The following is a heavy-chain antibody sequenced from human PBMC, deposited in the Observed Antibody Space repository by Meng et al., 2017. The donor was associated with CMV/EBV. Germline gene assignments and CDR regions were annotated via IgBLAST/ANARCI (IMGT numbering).Heavy chain of an antibody. CDR3: ARDRNPNYDLGYFDY. V-gene: IGHV1-69*04. Sequence: SVKVSCKASGGTFSSYTISWVRQAPGQGLEWMGRIIPILGIANYAQKFQGRVTITADKSTSTAYMELSSLRSEDTAVYYCARDRNPNYDLGYFDYWGQGTLVTVSS. CDR1: GGTFSSYT. CDR2: IIPILGIA. J-gene: IGHJ4*02. D-gene: IGHD3-3*01.